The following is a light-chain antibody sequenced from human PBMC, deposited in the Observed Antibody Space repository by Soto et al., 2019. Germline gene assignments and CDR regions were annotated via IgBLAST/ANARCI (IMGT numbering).Light chain of an antibody. CDR3: SSYTSGSTWV. Sequence: QSALTQPASVSGSPGQSITISCTGTSSDVGAYNYVSWYQQHPGKAPNLMIYEVSNRPSGVSNRFSGSKSVNTASLTISGLQAEDEGDYYCSSYTSGSTWVFGGGTKLTVL. J-gene: IGLJ3*02. CDR1: SSDVGAYNY. CDR2: EVS. V-gene: IGLV2-14*01.